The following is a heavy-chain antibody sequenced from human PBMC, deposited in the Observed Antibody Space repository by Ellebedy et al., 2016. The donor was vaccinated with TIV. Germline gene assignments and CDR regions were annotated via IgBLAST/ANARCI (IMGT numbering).Heavy chain of an antibody. CDR1: GFPFSNFW. J-gene: IGHJ4*02. CDR3: ARMTRSAYYGTDY. Sequence: PGGSLRLSCAAWGFPFSNFWMSWVRQAPGKGLEWVAHIKTDGSETYYVASVKGRFTISRDNAKNSLFLQMNNLRAEDTAVYYCARMTRSAYYGTDYWGQGTLVTVSS. CDR2: IKTDGSET. V-gene: IGHV3-7*01. D-gene: IGHD1-26*01.